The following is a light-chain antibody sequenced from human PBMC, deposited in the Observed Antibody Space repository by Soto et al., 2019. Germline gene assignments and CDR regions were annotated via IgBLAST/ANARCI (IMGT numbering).Light chain of an antibody. CDR1: QNFGGRS. CDR2: DTS. CDR3: QQYAGSPET. V-gene: IGKV3-20*01. J-gene: IGKJ1*01. Sequence: IGLTQSPGTLSLSPGDKATLSCTASQNFGGRSLAWFQQKPGQPPKLLIYDTSTRAAGSPDRFSGTGSGTDFTLTINRLEPEDFAVYYCQQYAGSPETFGQGTKVDIK.